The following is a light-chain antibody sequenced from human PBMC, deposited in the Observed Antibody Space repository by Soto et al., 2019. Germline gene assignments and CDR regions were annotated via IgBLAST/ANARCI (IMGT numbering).Light chain of an antibody. CDR3: MQGTHWPPVT. V-gene: IGKV2-30*01. CDR1: QSLVYSDGNTY. Sequence: DVVITQSPLSLPVTLGQPASISCRSSQSLVYSDGNTYLSWFQLRPGQSPRRLIYKVSNRDSGVPDRFSGIGSGTDFTLKISRVEADDVGVYYCMQGTHWPPVTFGQGTKVEIK. CDR2: KVS. J-gene: IGKJ1*01.